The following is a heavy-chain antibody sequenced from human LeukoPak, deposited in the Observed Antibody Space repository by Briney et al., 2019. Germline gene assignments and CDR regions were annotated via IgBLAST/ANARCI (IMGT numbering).Heavy chain of an antibody. D-gene: IGHD3-3*01. J-gene: IGHJ6*02. Sequence: GGSLRPSCAASGFTFSSYSMNWVRQAPGKGLEWVSSISSSSSYIYYADSVKGRFTISRDNAKNSLYLQMNSLRAEDTAVYYCARGGYDFWSGRYGMDVWGQGTTVTVSS. V-gene: IGHV3-21*01. CDR2: ISSSSSYI. CDR1: GFTFSSYS. CDR3: ARGGYDFWSGRYGMDV.